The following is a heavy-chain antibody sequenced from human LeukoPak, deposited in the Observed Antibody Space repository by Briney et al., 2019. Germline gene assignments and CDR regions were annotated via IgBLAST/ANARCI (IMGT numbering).Heavy chain of an antibody. V-gene: IGHV3-30*04. Sequence: GGSLRLSCAASGFTFSSYAMHWVRQAPGKGLEWVAVISYDGSNKYYADSVKGRFTISRDNSKNTRYLQMNSLRGEDTAVYYCARDPRGPTGYDHSGRDSFDYWGQGTLVTVSS. D-gene: IGHD3-22*01. CDR3: ARDPRGPTGYDHSGRDSFDY. CDR1: GFTFSSYA. J-gene: IGHJ4*02. CDR2: ISYDGSNK.